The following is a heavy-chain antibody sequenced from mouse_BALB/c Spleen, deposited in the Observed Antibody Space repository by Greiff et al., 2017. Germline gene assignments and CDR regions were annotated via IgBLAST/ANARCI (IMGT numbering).Heavy chain of an antibody. CDR3: ASYFDY. J-gene: IGHJ2*01. CDR2: IDPENGNT. V-gene: IGHV14-1*02. CDR1: GFNIKDYY. Sequence: EVQLVESGAELVRPGALVKLSCKASGFNIKDYYMHWVKQRPEQGLEWIGWIDPENGNTIYDPKFQGKASITADTSSNTAYLQLSSLTSEDTAVYYCASYFDYWGQGTTLTVSS.